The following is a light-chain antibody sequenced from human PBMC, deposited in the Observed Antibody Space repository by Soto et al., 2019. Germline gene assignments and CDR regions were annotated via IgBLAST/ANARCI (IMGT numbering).Light chain of an antibody. J-gene: IGKJ5*01. CDR3: QQYGSSPPIT. CDR2: GAS. V-gene: IGKV3-20*01. CDR1: QSVSSSY. Sequence: EIVLTQSPGTLSLSPGERATLSCRASQSVSSSYLAWYQQKPGQAPRLLIYGASSRATGIPDRFSGSGSGTDFTLTISRLEPEDFGVYYCQQYGSSPPITFGQGTRLETK.